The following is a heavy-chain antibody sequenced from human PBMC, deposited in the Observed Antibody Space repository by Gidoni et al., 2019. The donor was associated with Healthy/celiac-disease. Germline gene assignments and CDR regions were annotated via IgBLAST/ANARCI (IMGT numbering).Heavy chain of an antibody. CDR3: AKDQASWYGLRWFDY. Sequence: EVQLLESGGGLVQPGGSLSLSCAASGFTFSSYAMSWVRQAPGKGLEWVSAISGSGGSTYYADSVKGRFTISRDNSKNTLYLQMNSLRAEDTAVYYCAKDQASWYGLRWFDYWGQGTLVTVSS. J-gene: IGHJ4*02. V-gene: IGHV3-23*01. D-gene: IGHD6-13*01. CDR2: ISGSGGST. CDR1: GFTFSSYA.